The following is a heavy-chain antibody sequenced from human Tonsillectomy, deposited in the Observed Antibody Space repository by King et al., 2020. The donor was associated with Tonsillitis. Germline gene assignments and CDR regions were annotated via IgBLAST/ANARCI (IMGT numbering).Heavy chain of an antibody. J-gene: IGHJ3*02. V-gene: IGHV4-61*02. CDR1: GGSISSGSYY. D-gene: IGHD5-18*01. CDR2: IHTSGTT. Sequence: QLQESGPGLVKPSQTLSLTCTVSGGSISSGSYYWRWIRQPAGKGLEWIGRIHTSGTTNYNTSLKSRLTILVDTSKNQFSLKLSSVTAADTAVYYCARRNTTIVDDAFDIWGQGTMVTVSS. CDR3: ARRNTTIVDDAFDI.